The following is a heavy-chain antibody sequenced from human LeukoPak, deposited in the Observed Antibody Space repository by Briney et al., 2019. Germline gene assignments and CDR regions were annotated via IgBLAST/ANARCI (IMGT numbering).Heavy chain of an antibody. V-gene: IGHV4-30-4*01. CDR2: IYYSGST. CDR3: ARGSWHGSGSYYSLFGS. Sequence: SQTLSLTSTVSGGSISSGDYYWSWIRQPPGKGLEWIGYIYYSGSTYYNPSLKSRVTISVDTSKNQFSLKLSSVTAADTAVYYCARGSWHGSGSYYSLFGSWGQGTLVTVSS. J-gene: IGHJ5*02. CDR1: GGSISSGDYY. D-gene: IGHD3-10*01.